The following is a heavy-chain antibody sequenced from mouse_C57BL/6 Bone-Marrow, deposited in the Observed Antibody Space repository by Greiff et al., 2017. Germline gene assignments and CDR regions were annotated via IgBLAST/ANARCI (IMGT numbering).Heavy chain of an antibody. Sequence: EVNLVESGGGLVQPGGSLKLSCAASGFTFSDYGMAWVRQAPRKGPEWVAFISNLAYSIYYADTVTGRFTISRENAKNTLYLEMSSLRSEDTAMYYCARQRYDYVYAMDYWGQGTSVTVSS. CDR3: ARQRYDYVYAMDY. V-gene: IGHV5-15*01. D-gene: IGHD2-4*01. CDR2: ISNLAYSI. J-gene: IGHJ4*01. CDR1: GFTFSDYG.